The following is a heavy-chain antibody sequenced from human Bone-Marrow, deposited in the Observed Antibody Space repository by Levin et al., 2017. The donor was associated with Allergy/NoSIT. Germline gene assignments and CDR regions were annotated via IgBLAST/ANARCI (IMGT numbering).Heavy chain of an antibody. CDR2: ISPYNGDI. D-gene: IGHD3-22*01. CDR1: GYTFTSYG. CDR3: ARDKDYYDRTGHYRGDWYFDL. V-gene: IGHV1-18*01. J-gene: IGHJ2*01. Sequence: ASVKVSCKASGYTFTSYGITWVRQAPGEGLEWMGWISPYNGDIKYSQKFRGRLTMTTDKSTTTAYMELGSLRSDDTAIYFCARDKDYYDRTGHYRGDWYFDLWGRGTLVTVSS.